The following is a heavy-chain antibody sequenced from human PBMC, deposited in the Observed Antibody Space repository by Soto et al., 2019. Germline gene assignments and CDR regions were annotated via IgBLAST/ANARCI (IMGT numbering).Heavy chain of an antibody. D-gene: IGHD6-19*01. Sequence: PGGSLRLSCAASGFTFSSYAMHWVRQAPGKGLEWVAVISYDGSNKYYADSVKGRFTISRDNSKNTLYLQMNSLRAEDTAVYYCAREWLGSNWFDHWGQGTLVTVSS. CDR2: ISYDGSNK. J-gene: IGHJ5*02. CDR1: GFTFSSYA. V-gene: IGHV3-30-3*01. CDR3: AREWLGSNWFDH.